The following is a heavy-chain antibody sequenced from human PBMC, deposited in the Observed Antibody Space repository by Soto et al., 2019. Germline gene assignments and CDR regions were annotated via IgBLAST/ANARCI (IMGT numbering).Heavy chain of an antibody. CDR1: GGSISSYY. CDR2: IYYSGST. J-gene: IGHJ4*02. V-gene: IGHV4-59*01. CDR3: ARSRYSSGTGGLGY. D-gene: IGHD6-25*01. Sequence: QVQLQESGPGLVKPSETLSLTCTVSGGSISSYYWSWIRQPPGEGLEWIGYIYYSGSTNYNPSLKSRVTISVDTTKNQFSLKLSSVTAADTAVYYCARSRYSSGTGGLGYWGQGTLVTVSS.